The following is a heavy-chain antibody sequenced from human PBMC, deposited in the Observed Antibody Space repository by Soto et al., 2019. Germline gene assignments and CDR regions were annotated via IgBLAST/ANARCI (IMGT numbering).Heavy chain of an antibody. Sequence: VQLVESGGGLVQPGGSLRVSCAASGFTFSSFWMYWVRQAPGKGLAWVSRINSDGSSTNYADSVRGRVTISRDNAKNTWNRQITSLRAEEPVLYIWARFNFWSGMDVWGQGTTVTVSS. CDR2: INSDGSST. CDR1: GFTFSSFW. J-gene: IGHJ6*02. CDR3: ARFNFWSGMDV. D-gene: IGHD3-3*01. V-gene: IGHV3-74*01.